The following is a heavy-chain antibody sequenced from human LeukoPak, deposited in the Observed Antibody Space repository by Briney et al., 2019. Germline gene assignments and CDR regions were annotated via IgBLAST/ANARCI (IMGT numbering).Heavy chain of an antibody. J-gene: IGHJ4*02. CDR2: IYYSGST. CDR3: ARHVDVEINPFGDYLIDY. Sequence: PSETLSLTCTVSGGSISSSSYYWGWIRQPPGKGLEWIGSIYYSGSTYYNPSLKSRVAISVDTSKNQFSLKLSSVTAADTAVYYCARHVDVEINPFGDYLIDYWGQGTLVTVSS. D-gene: IGHD4-17*01. CDR1: GGSISSSSYY. V-gene: IGHV4-39*01.